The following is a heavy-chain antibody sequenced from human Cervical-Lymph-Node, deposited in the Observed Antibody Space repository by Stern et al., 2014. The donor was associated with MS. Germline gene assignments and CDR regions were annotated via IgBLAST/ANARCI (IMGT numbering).Heavy chain of an antibody. CDR2: IIPILGIA. CDR3: ARGGGDSSGWYRYYFDY. CDR1: GGTFSSYA. D-gene: IGHD6-19*01. J-gene: IGHJ4*02. Sequence: VQLVQSGAEVKKPGSSVKVSCKASGGTFSSYAISWVRQAPGQGLEWMGRIIPILGIANYAQKFQGRVTITADKSTSTAYMELSSLRSEDTAMYYCARGGGDSSGWYRYYFDYWGQGTLVTVSS. V-gene: IGHV1-69*09.